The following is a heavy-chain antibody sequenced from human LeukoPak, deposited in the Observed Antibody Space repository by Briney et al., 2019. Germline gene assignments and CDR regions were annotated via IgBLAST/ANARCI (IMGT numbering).Heavy chain of an antibody. D-gene: IGHD5-24*01. V-gene: IGHV4-59*01. CDR2: IYYSGST. J-gene: IGHJ4*02. CDR3: ARSLGLQAPIDY. Sequence: SETLSLTCTVSGGSISIYNWSWIRQPPGKGLEWIGYIYYSGSTNYSPSLKSRVTMSVDTSKNQFSLKLSSVTAADTAMYFCARSLGLQAPIDYWGRGTLVTVSS. CDR1: GGSISIYN.